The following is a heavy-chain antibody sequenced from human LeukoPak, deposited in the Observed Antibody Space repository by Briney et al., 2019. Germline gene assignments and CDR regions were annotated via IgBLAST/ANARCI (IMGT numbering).Heavy chain of an antibody. Sequence: SETLSLTCTVSGGSISSYYWSWIRQPAGKGLEWIGRIYTSGSTNYNPSLKSRVTMSVDTSKNQFSLKLSSVTAADTAVYYCARTDLKLERRDNDAFDIWGKGTMVTVSS. D-gene: IGHD1-1*01. CDR3: ARTDLKLERRDNDAFDI. J-gene: IGHJ3*02. CDR1: GGSISSYY. CDR2: IYTSGST. V-gene: IGHV4-4*07.